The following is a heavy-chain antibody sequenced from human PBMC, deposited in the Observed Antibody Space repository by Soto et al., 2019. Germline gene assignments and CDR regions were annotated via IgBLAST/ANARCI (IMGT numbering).Heavy chain of an antibody. D-gene: IGHD1-26*01. CDR3: AKDLAGATRGRFDY. V-gene: IGHV3-23*01. J-gene: IGHJ4*02. CDR2: ISGSGTTT. Sequence: GSLRLSCAASGFTFSSYAMSWVRQAPGKGLEWVSGISGSGTTTYYADSVKGRFTISRDNSKNTMYLQMNGLRAEDTAVYYCAKDLAGATRGRFDYWGQGTLVTVSS. CDR1: GFTFSSYA.